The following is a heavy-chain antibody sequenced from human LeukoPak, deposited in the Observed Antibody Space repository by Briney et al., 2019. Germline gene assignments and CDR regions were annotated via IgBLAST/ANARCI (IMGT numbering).Heavy chain of an antibody. D-gene: IGHD3-3*01. J-gene: IGHJ5*02. CDR2: ISDTGKT. CDR3: ATGYYEPFAT. V-gene: IGHV4-59*02. Sequence: PSETLSLTCTFSGASVSSYYWDWLRQTPGKGLEWIGYISDTGKTDSNPSLKSRVSISLGPANKQFSPRLRSVTAADSAVYYCATGYYEPFATWGPGILVSVSS. CDR1: GASVSSYY.